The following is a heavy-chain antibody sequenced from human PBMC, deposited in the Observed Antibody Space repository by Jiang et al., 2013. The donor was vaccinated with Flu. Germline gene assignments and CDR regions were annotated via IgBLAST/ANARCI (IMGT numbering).Heavy chain of an antibody. Sequence: GSGLVKPSETLSLTCTVSGDSISSGSYYWGWIRQPPGKGLEWFGSIYYSGSTYSNPSLKSRVTISVDTSKNQFSLKLRSVTAADTAVYYCARHRTLAGVVIAYNWFDPWGQNPWSPSPQ. CDR2: IYYSGST. V-gene: IGHV4-39*01. CDR3: ARHRTLAGVVIAYNWFDP. D-gene: IGHD2-15*01. J-gene: IGHJ5*02. CDR1: GDSISSGSYY.